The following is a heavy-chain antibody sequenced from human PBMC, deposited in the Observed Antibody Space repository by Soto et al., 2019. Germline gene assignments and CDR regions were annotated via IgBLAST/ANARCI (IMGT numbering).Heavy chain of an antibody. CDR3: AKDPYSAEYQDSGSLSYYYDGIDG. V-gene: IGHV3-30*18. Sequence: QVQLVESGGGVVQPGRSLRLSCAASGFTFSRYGMHWVRQAPGKGLEWVAVISYHGSNKYYGDSVKGRFTISRDNSKNTLYLQMNSLRADDTALYFCAKDPYSAEYQDSGSLSYYYDGIDGWGQGTAVTVSS. CDR1: GFTFSRYG. CDR2: ISYHGSNK. J-gene: IGHJ6*02. D-gene: IGHD1-26*01.